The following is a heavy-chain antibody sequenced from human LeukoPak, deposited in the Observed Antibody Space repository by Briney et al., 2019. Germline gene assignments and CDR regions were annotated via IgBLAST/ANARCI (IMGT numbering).Heavy chain of an antibody. CDR3: ARAIAAAGTRWFDP. Sequence: GGSLRLSCAASGFTFSSYGMHWVRQAPGKGLEWVAFIRYDGSNKYYADSVKGRFTISRDNSKNTLYLQMNSLRAEDTAVYYCARAIAAAGTRWFDPWGQGTLVTVSS. D-gene: IGHD6-13*01. CDR2: IRYDGSNK. V-gene: IGHV3-30*02. CDR1: GFTFSSYG. J-gene: IGHJ5*02.